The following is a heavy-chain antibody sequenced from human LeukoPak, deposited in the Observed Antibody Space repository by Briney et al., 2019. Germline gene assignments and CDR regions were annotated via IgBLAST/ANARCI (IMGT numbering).Heavy chain of an antibody. CDR2: ISGSGDNT. CDR1: EFTFSNYA. J-gene: IGHJ4*02. V-gene: IGHV3-23*01. Sequence: GGSLRLSCAASEFTFSNYAMSWVRQAPGKGLEWVSAISGSGDNTYYVDSVKGRFTISRDNSKNTVYLQMDSLRDEENDVYYSAKVSGYSYGRLDYWGQGTLVTVSS. D-gene: IGHD5-18*01. CDR3: AKVSGYSYGRLDY.